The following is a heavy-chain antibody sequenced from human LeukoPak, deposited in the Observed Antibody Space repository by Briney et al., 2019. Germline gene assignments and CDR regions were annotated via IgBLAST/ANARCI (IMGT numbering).Heavy chain of an antibody. J-gene: IGHJ4*02. CDR2: IYYSGST. Sequence: RASETLSLTCTVSGGSISSYYWSWIRQPPGKGLEWIGYIYYSGSTNYNPSLKSRVTISVDTSKNQFSLKLSSVTAADTAVYYCARVRIAAAGWGYFDYWGQGTLVTVSS. CDR1: GGSISSYY. D-gene: IGHD6-13*01. CDR3: ARVRIAAAGWGYFDY. V-gene: IGHV4-59*08.